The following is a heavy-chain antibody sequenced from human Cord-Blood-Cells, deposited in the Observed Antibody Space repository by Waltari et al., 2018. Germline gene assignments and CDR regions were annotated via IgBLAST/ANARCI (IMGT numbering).Heavy chain of an antibody. CDR2: IYYSGIT. J-gene: IGHJ4*02. D-gene: IGHD4-4*01. CDR1: GGSISSSSYY. Sequence: QLQLQESGPGLVKPSETLSLTCTVSGGSISSSSYYWGWIRQPPGKGLEWIGSIYYSGITNYNPSLKSRVTISVDTSKNQFSLKLSSVTAADTAVYYWARQKVTDFDYWGQGTLVTVSS. V-gene: IGHV4-39*01. CDR3: ARQKVTDFDY.